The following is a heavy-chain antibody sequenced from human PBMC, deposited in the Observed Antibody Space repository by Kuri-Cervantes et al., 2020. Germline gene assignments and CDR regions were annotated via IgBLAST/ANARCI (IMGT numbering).Heavy chain of an antibody. Sequence: ASVKVSCKASGYTFTGYYMHWVRQAPGQGLEWMGWINPNSGGTNYAQKFQGRVTMTRDTSISTAYVELSRLRSDDTAVYYCARDRSTAVADPGFDPWGQGTLVTVSS. CDR1: GYTFTGYY. J-gene: IGHJ5*02. CDR3: ARDRSTAVADPGFDP. V-gene: IGHV1-2*02. CDR2: INPNSGGT. D-gene: IGHD6-19*01.